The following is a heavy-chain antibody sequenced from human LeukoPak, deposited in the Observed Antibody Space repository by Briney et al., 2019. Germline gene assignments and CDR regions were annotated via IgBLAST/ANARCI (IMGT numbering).Heavy chain of an antibody. D-gene: IGHD1-26*01. CDR2: ISYDGSNK. CDR3: ARDPREYFDY. V-gene: IGHV3-30-3*01. CDR1: GFTFSSYA. Sequence: GGSLRLSCVASGFTFSSYAMHWVRQAPGKGLEWVAVISYDGSNKYYADSVKGRFTISRDNSKNTLYLQMNSLRAEDTAVYYCARDPREYFDYWGQGTLVTVSS. J-gene: IGHJ4*02.